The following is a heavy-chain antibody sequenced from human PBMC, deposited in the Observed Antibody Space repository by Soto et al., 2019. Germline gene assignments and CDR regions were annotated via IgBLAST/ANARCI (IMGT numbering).Heavy chain of an antibody. CDR3: AKDDLDYDSSGYPEYFQH. D-gene: IGHD3-22*01. CDR2: VSYDGSNK. CDR1: GFTFSSYA. Sequence: GGSLRLSCAASGFTFSSYAMHWVRQAPGKGLEWVAVVSYDGSNKYYADSVKGRFTISRDNSKNTLYLQMNSLRAEDTAVYYCAKDDLDYDSSGYPEYFQHWGQGTLVTVSS. J-gene: IGHJ1*01. V-gene: IGHV3-30-3*01.